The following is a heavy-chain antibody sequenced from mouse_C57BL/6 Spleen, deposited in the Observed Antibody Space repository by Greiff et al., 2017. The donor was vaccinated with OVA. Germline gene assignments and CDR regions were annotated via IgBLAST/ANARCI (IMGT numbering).Heavy chain of an antibody. V-gene: IGHV5-17*01. CDR2: ISSGSSTI. D-gene: IGHD1-1*01. J-gene: IGHJ3*01. CDR3: ASKEGYYGSSWCAY. Sequence: EVQLVESGGGLVKPGGSLKLSCAASGFTFSDYGMHWVRQAPEKGLEWVAYISSGSSTIYYADTVKGRFTISRDNAKNTLFLQRTRLRSEDTAMYYCASKEGYYGSSWCAYWGQGTLVTGSA. CDR1: GFTFSDYG.